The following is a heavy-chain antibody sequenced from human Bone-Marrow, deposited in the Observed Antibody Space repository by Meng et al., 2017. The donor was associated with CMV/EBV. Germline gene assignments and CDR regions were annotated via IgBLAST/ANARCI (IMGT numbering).Heavy chain of an antibody. D-gene: IGHD2-2*01. V-gene: IGHV1-69*04. CDR3: ARDWPLGVVVPAAIGNWFDP. CDR1: GGTFSSYA. Sequence: SVKVSCKASGGTFSSYAISWVRQAPGQGLEWMGRIIPILGIANYAQKFQGRVTMTRDTSTSTVYMELSSLRSEDTAVYYCARDWPLGVVVPAAIGNWFDPWGQGTLVTVSS. CDR2: IIPILGIA. J-gene: IGHJ5*02.